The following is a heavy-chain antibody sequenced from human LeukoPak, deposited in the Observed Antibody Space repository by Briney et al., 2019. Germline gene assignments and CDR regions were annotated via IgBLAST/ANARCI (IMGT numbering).Heavy chain of an antibody. V-gene: IGHV4-59*01. CDR2: VYYSGST. J-gene: IGHJ2*01. CDR1: GVSLSTFS. Sequence: PETLSLTCTVSGVSLSTFSSSWIRQTPGKGLEWIGYVYYSGSTKYNPSLGSRVTMSIDTSKHQFSLKLSSVTTVDTAFYECARGGDGNVDGYFDLWGRGTLVNVSS. CDR3: ARGGDGNVDGYFDL.